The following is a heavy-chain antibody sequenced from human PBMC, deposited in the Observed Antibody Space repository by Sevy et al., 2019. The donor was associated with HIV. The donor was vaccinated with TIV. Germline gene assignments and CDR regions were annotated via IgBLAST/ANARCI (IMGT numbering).Heavy chain of an antibody. J-gene: IGHJ6*03. Sequence: SETLSLTCTVSGGSISSGSYYWSWIRQPAGKGLEWIGRIYTSGSTNYNPSLKSRVTISVDTSKNQFSLKLSSVTAADTAVYYCARVSGDRGVDCYYYYYMDVWGKGTTVTVSS. D-gene: IGHD7-27*01. CDR1: GGSISSGSYY. CDR3: ARVSGDRGVDCYYYYYMDV. CDR2: IYTSGST. V-gene: IGHV4-61*02.